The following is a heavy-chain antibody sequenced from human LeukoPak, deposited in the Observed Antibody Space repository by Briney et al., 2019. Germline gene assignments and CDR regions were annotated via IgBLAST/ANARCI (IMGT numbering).Heavy chain of an antibody. V-gene: IGHV4-4*07. J-gene: IGHJ5*02. CDR3: ARASGSYYGNWFDP. D-gene: IGHD1-26*01. CDR1: GGSISSYY. CDR2: IYTSGST. Sequence: SETLSLTRTVSGGSISSYYWGWVRQPAGEGLEWIGRIYTSGSTNYNPSLKSRVTMSVDTSKNQFSLKLSSVTAADTAVYYCARASGSYYGNWFDPWGQGTLVTVSS.